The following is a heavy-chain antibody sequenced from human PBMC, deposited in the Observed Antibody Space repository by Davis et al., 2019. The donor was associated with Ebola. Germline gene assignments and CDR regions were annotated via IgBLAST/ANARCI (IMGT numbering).Heavy chain of an antibody. Sequence: ASVKVSCKASGYTFINYHMHWVRQAPGQGLEWMGIINLNGGATYFVQRFQGRVTLTMDTSTTTVYMDLSSLRSEDTAMYYCGRELTGGLFVDYWGQGTLVTVSS. CDR2: INLNGGAT. V-gene: IGHV1-46*01. CDR1: GYTFINYH. D-gene: IGHD3-9*01. J-gene: IGHJ4*02. CDR3: GRELTGGLFVDY.